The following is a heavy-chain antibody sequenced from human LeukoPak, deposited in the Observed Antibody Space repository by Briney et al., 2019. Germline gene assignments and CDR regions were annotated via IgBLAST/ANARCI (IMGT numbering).Heavy chain of an antibody. CDR2: IYYSGST. CDR3: ARYNGYAEDYFDY. Sequence: SETLSLTCTVSGGSISSSSYYWGWIRQPPGKGLEWIGSIYYSGSTYYNPSLKSRVTISVDTSKNQFSLKLGSVTAADTAVYYCARYNGYAEDYFDYWGQGTLVSVSS. V-gene: IGHV4-39*07. J-gene: IGHJ4*02. D-gene: IGHD5-12*01. CDR1: GGSISSSSYY.